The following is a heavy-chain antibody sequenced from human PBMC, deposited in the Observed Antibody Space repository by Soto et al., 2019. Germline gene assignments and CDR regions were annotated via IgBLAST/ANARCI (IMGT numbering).Heavy chain of an antibody. J-gene: IGHJ4*02. CDR2: ISSNVDNT. CDR3: AGVNWHGVGGHYAC. V-gene: IGHV3-64*01. Sequence: EVQLVESGGDLVQPGGSLRLSCAASGFTFSSYALHWVRQAPGKGLEYVSAISSNVDNTYYANSVQGRFTISRDNSKNTLYLQMGSLRVEDMAVYYWAGVNWHGVGGHYACWGQGTLVTVSP. CDR1: GFTFSSYA. D-gene: IGHD1-20*01.